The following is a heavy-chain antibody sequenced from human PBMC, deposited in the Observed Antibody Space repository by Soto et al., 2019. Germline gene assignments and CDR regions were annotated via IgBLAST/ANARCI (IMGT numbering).Heavy chain of an antibody. D-gene: IGHD3-3*01. V-gene: IGHV4-4*07. CDR2: IYSSGSN. CDR3: ARGYESGYTFGHDL. J-gene: IGHJ5*02. CDR1: GDSISSTY. Sequence: QVQLHEPGPGLVKPSATLSLTCTVSGDSISSTYWSWVRQPAGRGLEWIGRIYSSGSNNYNPSLESRVTMSVDTSKNQFSLTLRSVTAADTAVYFCARGYESGYTFGHDLWGQGTLVTVSS.